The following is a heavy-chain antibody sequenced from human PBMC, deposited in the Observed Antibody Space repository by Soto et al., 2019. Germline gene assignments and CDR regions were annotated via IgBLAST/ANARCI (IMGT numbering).Heavy chain of an antibody. CDR3: VRESDNYHKDY. CDR2: IWHDGTNK. CDR1: GFTFSRSV. D-gene: IGHD1-1*01. V-gene: IGHV3-33*01. J-gene: IGHJ4*02. Sequence: QVQLVESGGGVVQPGRSLRLSCAASGFTFSRSVMHWVRQAPGKGPEWVTAIWHDGTNKYYADSVKGRFTISRDNSKNIRYLQRSSLRAEDTAVYYCVRESDNYHKDYWGQGTLVTVSS.